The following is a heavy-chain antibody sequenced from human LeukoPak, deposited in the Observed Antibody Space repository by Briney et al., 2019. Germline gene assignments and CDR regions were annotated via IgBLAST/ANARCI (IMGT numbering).Heavy chain of an antibody. CDR1: GGTFSSYA. CDR2: IIPIFGTA. CDR3: AGGGYYDSSGYYYNYYYYYGRDV. J-gene: IGHJ6*04. Sequence: ASVKVSCKASGGTFSSYAISWVRQAPGQGLEWMGGIIPIFGTANYAPKFQGRVTITADESTSTAYMELSSLRSEATAVYYCAGGGYYDSSGYYYNYYYYYGRDVWAKGTTVPVS. V-gene: IGHV1-69*13. D-gene: IGHD3-22*01.